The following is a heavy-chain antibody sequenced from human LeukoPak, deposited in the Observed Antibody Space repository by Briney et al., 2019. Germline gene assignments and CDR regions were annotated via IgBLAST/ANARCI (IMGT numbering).Heavy chain of an antibody. CDR1: GFIFSSYW. Sequence: GESLKISCAASGFIFSSYWMSWVRQAPGKGLEWVANIKQDGSEKYYVDSVKGRFTISVDNAKRSLYLQMNSLKAEDTAVYYCARDPHWGAGYFDFWGQGALVTVSS. V-gene: IGHV3-7*01. CDR3: ARDPHWGAGYFDF. J-gene: IGHJ4*02. CDR2: IKQDGSEK. D-gene: IGHD1-26*01.